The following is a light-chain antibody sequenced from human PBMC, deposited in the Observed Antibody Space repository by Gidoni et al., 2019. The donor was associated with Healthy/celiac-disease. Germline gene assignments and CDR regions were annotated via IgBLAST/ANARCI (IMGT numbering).Light chain of an antibody. J-gene: IGKJ3*01. CDR3: QQYNSPFT. CDR1: QSISSW. Sequence: DIQMTQSPSTLSASVGDIVTITCRASQSISSWLAWYQQKPGKAPKLLIYKASSLESGVPSRFSGSGSGTEFTLTISSLQPDDFATYYCQQYNSPFTFGPGTKVDIK. CDR2: KAS. V-gene: IGKV1-5*03.